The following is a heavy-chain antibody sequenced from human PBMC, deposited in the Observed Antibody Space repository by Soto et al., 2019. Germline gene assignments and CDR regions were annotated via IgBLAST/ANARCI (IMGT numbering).Heavy chain of an antibody. CDR1: GGSMSSYY. CDR3: ARGLLGGAFDI. D-gene: IGHD2-15*01. J-gene: IGHJ3*02. Sequence: SXTLSLTCTVSGGSMSSYYWSWIRQPPGKGLEWIGYIYYSGSTNYNPSLKSRVTISVDTSKNQFSLKLSSVTAADTAVYYCARGLLGGAFDIWGQGTMVTVS. CDR2: IYYSGST. V-gene: IGHV4-59*01.